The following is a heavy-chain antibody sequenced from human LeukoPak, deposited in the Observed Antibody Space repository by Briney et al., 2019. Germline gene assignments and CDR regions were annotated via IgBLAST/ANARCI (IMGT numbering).Heavy chain of an antibody. V-gene: IGHV4-39*07. CDR3: GGGGGLGWPFFDY. CDR2: IYYSGST. CDR1: GGSISSSSYY. J-gene: IGHJ4*02. Sequence: SETLSLTCTVSGGSISSSSYYWGWIRQPPGKGLEWIGSIYYSGSTYYNPSLKSRVTISVDTSKNQFSLKLTSVTAADTAVYYCGGGGGLGWPFFDYWGQGTLVTVSS. D-gene: IGHD3-16*01.